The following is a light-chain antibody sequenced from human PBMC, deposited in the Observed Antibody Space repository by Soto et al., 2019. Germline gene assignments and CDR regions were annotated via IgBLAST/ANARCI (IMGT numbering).Light chain of an antibody. V-gene: IGKV3-15*01. CDR1: QSVSSN. CDR2: GAS. CDR3: QQYNNWPPLT. Sequence: EIVRTQSPATLSVSPGERATLSCRASQSVSSNLAWYQQKPGQAPRLLIYGASTRATGIPARFSGSGSGTEFTLTISSLKSEDFAVYYCQQYNNWPPLTFGGGTKVDIK. J-gene: IGKJ4*01.